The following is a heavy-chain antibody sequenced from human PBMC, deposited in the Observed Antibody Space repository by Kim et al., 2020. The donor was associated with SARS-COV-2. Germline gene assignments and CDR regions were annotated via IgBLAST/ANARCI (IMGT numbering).Heavy chain of an antibody. V-gene: IGHV3-9*01. J-gene: IGHJ6*02. CDR1: GFTFDDYV. CDR3: ATEGYYYGMDV. Sequence: GGSLRLSCAASGFTFDDYVMHWVRQAPGKGLEWVSGISWNSGSIGYADSVKGRFTISRDNAKNSLYLQMNSLRAEDTALYYCATEGYYYGMDVWGQGTTVTVSS. CDR2: ISWNSGSI.